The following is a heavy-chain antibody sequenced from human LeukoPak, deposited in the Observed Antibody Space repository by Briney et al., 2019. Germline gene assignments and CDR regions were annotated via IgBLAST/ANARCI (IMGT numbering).Heavy chain of an antibody. CDR3: TRAGRYCSGGSCYSFY. Sequence: GGSLRLSCAASGFTFTTYGIHWVRQAPGKGLEWVAVVWPDGSIKYYADSVKGRFTISRDDSKNTLFLQMNSLRAEDTAVYYCTRAGRYCSGGSCYSFYWGQGTLVTVSS. J-gene: IGHJ4*02. CDR2: VWPDGSIK. V-gene: IGHV3-33*01. D-gene: IGHD2-15*01. CDR1: GFTFTTYG.